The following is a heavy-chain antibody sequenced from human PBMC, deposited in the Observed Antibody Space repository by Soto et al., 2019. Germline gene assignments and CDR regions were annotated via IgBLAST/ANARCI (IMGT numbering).Heavy chain of an antibody. Sequence: GGSLRLSCTASGFTFGDYAMSWFRQAPGKGLEWVGFIRSKAYGGTTEYAASVKGRFTISRDDSKSIAYLQMNSLKTEDTAVYYRTRDNRWDIVATAVYWGQGTLVTVSS. D-gene: IGHD5-12*01. CDR2: IRSKAYGGTT. V-gene: IGHV3-49*03. CDR1: GFTFGDYA. CDR3: TRDNRWDIVATAVY. J-gene: IGHJ4*02.